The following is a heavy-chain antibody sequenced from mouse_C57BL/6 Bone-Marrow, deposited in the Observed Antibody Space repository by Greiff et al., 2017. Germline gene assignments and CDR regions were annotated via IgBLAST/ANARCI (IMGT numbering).Heavy chain of an antibody. CDR2: IHPSDSDT. CDR1: GYTFTSYW. Sequence: QVQLQQPGAELVKPGASVKVSCKASGYTFTSYWMHWVKQRPGQGLEWIGRIHPSDSDTNYNHKFKGKATLTVDKSSSTAYMQLSSLTSEDSAVYYCAICYDYDGGGYYLDYWGQGTTLTVSS. J-gene: IGHJ2*01. V-gene: IGHV1-74*01. D-gene: IGHD2-4*01. CDR3: AICYDYDGGGYYLDY.